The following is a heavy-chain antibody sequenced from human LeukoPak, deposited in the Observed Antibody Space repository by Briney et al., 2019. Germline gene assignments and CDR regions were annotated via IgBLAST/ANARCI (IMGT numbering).Heavy chain of an antibody. V-gene: IGHV1-18*01. D-gene: IGHD3-10*01. CDR2: ISAYNGNT. Sequence: ASVKVACKASGYTFTSYGISWVRQAPGQGLEWMGWISAYNGNTNYAQKRQGRVTMTTDTSTSTAYMEPRSLRSDDTAVYYCALIWFGSGNYMDVWGKGTTVTVSS. J-gene: IGHJ6*03. CDR3: ALIWFGSGNYMDV. CDR1: GYTFTSYG.